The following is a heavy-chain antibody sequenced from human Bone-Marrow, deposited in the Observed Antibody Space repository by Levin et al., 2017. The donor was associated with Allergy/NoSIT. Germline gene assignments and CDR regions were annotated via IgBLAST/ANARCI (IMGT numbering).Heavy chain of an antibody. CDR1: GLTFSSYW. J-gene: IGHJ4*02. D-gene: IGHD3-10*01. Sequence: QAGGSLRLSCAASGLTFSSYWMSWVRQAPGKGLEWVANIKEDGSEKYYVDSVKGRFTISRDNAKNSLYLQMNSLRVEDTAVYYCARGFMYYYGSGTLANWGQGTLVTVSS. CDR2: IKEDGSEK. V-gene: IGHV3-7*01. CDR3: ARGFMYYYGSGTLAN.